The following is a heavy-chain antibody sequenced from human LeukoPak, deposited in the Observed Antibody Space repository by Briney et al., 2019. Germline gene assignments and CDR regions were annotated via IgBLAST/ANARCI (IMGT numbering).Heavy chain of an antibody. CDR1: VGTFISYA. CDR2: LIPIFGAA. V-gene: IGHV1-69*05. Sequence: SVRVSCMASVGTFISYAIRCVRQGPGQGLEWMGGLIPIFGAANYAQKFQGTVTLTTDESTSTAYMGLRTLRSAGTPLYFSARVRSDYDFCIVYRYYYYMDVWGKGTTVTVSS. J-gene: IGHJ6*03. D-gene: IGHD3-3*01. CDR3: ARVRSDYDFCIVYRYYYYMDV.